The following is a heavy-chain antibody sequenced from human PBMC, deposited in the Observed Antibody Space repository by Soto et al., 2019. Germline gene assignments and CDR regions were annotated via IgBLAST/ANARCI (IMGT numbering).Heavy chain of an antibody. CDR3: ARVGMVGTVLGSWFDA. Sequence: PSETLSLTCTVSGGSISSFYWSWIRQPAGKGLEWIGRIYTSGITNYNPSVKSRVTLSVDTSKNQFSLKLRSVTAADTAVYYCARVGMVGTVLGSWFDAWSQGTLVTVS. CDR2: IYTSGIT. V-gene: IGHV4-4*07. J-gene: IGHJ5*02. CDR1: GGSISSFY. D-gene: IGHD6-19*01.